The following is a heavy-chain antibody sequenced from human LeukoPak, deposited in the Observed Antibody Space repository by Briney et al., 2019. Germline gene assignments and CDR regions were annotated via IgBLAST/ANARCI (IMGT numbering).Heavy chain of an antibody. Sequence: ASVKVSCKASGYTFTSYDINWVRQATGQGLEWMGWMNRNSGNTGYAQKFQGRVTMTRNTSISTAYMELSSLRSEDTAVYYCARGVRYYYDSSGCNSFGYWGQGTLVTVSS. J-gene: IGHJ4*02. CDR3: ARGVRYYYDSSGCNSFGY. CDR2: MNRNSGNT. V-gene: IGHV1-8*01. CDR1: GYTFTSYD. D-gene: IGHD3-22*01.